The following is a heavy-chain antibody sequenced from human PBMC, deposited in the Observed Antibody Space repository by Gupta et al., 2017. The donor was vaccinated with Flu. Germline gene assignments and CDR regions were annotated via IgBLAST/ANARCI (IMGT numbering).Heavy chain of an antibody. Sequence: AMIWIRQATGKGLEWGSAISGRSVTSYYANSVKGRFSISRDNSKNTRYLQMNSLRVEDTAVYYSAKELGGRRYEFWSGFDYWGQGNLVTVS. J-gene: IGHJ4*02. CDR2: ISGRSVTS. D-gene: IGHD3-3*01. CDR3: AKELGGRRYEFWSGFDY. CDR1: A. V-gene: IGHV3-23*01.